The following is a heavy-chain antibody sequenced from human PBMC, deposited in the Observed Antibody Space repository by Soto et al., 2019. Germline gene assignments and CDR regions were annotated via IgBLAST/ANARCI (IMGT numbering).Heavy chain of an antibody. J-gene: IGHJ4*02. CDR3: ARARATIAAAAIFDC. D-gene: IGHD6-13*01. CDR1: GGSVSSGSYY. V-gene: IGHV4-61*01. Sequence: ETLSLTCTVSGGSVSSGSYYWSWIRQPPGKGLEWIGEVYRTGSTNYNPSLESRVIVSVDKSKNQFSLKLTSVTAADTAVYYCARARATIAAAAIFDCWGQGTLVTVSS. CDR2: VYRTGST.